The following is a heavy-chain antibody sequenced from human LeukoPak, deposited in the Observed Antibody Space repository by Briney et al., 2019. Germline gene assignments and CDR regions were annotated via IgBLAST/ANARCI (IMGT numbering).Heavy chain of an antibody. D-gene: IGHD6-13*01. J-gene: IGHJ6*02. V-gene: IGHV1-18*04. Sequence: ASVKVSCKASGYTFTGYYMHWVRQAPGQGLEWMGWISAYNGNTNYAQKLQGRVTMTTDTSTSTAYMELRSLRSDNTAVYYCARDPSMAAAAPLGGMDVWGQGTTVTVSS. CDR3: ARDPSMAAAAPLGGMDV. CDR1: GYTFTGYY. CDR2: ISAYNGNT.